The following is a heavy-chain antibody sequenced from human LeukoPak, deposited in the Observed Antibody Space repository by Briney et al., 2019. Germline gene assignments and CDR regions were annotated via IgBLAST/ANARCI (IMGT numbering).Heavy chain of an antibody. CDR1: GYTFTSYG. Sequence: ASVKVSCKASGYTFTSYGISWVRQAPGQGLEWMGWISVYNGNTNYAQKLQGRVTMTTDTSTSTAYMELRSLRSDDTAVYYCARDLFPKAASIAAAGHHYWGQGALVTVSS. CDR2: ISVYNGNT. CDR3: ARDLFPKAASIAAAGHHY. J-gene: IGHJ4*02. D-gene: IGHD6-13*01. V-gene: IGHV1-18*01.